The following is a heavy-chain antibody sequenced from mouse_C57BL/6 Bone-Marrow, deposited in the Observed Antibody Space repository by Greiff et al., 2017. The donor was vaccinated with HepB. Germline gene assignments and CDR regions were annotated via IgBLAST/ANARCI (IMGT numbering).Heavy chain of an antibody. CDR1: GYTFTSYW. Sequence: QVQLQQPGAELVKPGASVKLSCKASGYTFTSYWMHWVKQRPGQGLEWIGMIHPNSGSTNYNEKFKSKATLTVDKSSSTAYMQLSSLTSEDSAVYSWARSRTVPYYFDYWGQGTTLTVSS. V-gene: IGHV1-64*01. CDR3: ARSRTVPYYFDY. J-gene: IGHJ2*01. CDR2: IHPNSGST. D-gene: IGHD1-1*01.